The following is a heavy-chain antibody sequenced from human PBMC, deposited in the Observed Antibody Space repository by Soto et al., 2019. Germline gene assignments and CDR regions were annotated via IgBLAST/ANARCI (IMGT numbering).Heavy chain of an antibody. CDR1: GFTFSDFF. D-gene: IGHD3-16*02. V-gene: IGHV3-30*04. Sequence: GGSRRLSGAASGFTFSDFFMHWGRQTPGKGVEWVAGISYDGRNKDYADSVKGRFTISRDTSKNTMYVQVNSLRDEDTALYYCARDFVGRGYTPQFDYWGQGLVVTVST. CDR3: ARDFVGRGYTPQFDY. J-gene: IGHJ4*02. CDR2: ISYDGRNK.